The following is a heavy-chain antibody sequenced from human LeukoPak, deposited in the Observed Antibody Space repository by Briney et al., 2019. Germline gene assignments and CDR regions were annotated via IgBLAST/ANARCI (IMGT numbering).Heavy chain of an antibody. Sequence: GGSLRLPCAASGFTFSSYAMSWVRQAPGKGLEWVSAISGSGGSTYYADSVKGRFTISRDNSKNSLYLQMNSLRAEDTALYYCAEAFGEFSQFDYWGQGTLVTVSS. CDR1: GFTFSSYA. D-gene: IGHD3-10*01. CDR2: ISGSGGST. CDR3: AEAFGEFSQFDY. V-gene: IGHV3-23*01. J-gene: IGHJ4*02.